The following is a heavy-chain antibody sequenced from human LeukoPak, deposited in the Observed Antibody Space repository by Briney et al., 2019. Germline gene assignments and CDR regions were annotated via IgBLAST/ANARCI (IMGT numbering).Heavy chain of an antibody. CDR1: GFTFNRHW. V-gene: IGHV3-7*01. CDR3: ARDGLPVALDK. CDR2: VNPDMSEK. J-gene: IGHJ4*02. Sequence: GGSLRLSCAASGFTFNRHWMTWVRQAPGKGLEWIANVNPDMSEKNYVESVRGRFTISRDKVKNSLYLQMNSLRGDDTAVYYCARDGLPVALDKWGQGTLVTVSS. D-gene: IGHD2-2*01.